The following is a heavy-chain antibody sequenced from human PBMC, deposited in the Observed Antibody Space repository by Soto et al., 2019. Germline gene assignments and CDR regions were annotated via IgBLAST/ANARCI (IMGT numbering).Heavy chain of an antibody. D-gene: IGHD3-22*01. CDR2: IIPIFGTA. J-gene: IGHJ6*02. CDR1: GGTFSSYA. Sequence: QVQLVQSGAEVKKPGSSVQVSCKASGGTFSSYAISWVRQAPGQGLEWMGGIIPIFGTANYAQKFQGRVTITADESTSTAYKELSSLRSEDTSVYYCARATNHDDSSGYYYVRYYNGIDVWGQGTMVTVSS. V-gene: IGHV1-69*01. CDR3: ARATNHDDSSGYYYVRYYNGIDV.